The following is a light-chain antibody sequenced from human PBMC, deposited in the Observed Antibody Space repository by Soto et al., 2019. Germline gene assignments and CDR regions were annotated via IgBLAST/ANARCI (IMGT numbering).Light chain of an antibody. CDR2: SAT. Sequence: AIQMTQSPTSLSASVGDRVIITCRASQDISKDLGWYQQKPGKAPKFLIYSATSTQSGVPSTFTGSGVGTDFTLTISSLQPEDFATYYCLQDHDYPRTFGQGTKV. J-gene: IGKJ1*01. CDR3: LQDHDYPRT. V-gene: IGKV1-6*01. CDR1: QDISKD.